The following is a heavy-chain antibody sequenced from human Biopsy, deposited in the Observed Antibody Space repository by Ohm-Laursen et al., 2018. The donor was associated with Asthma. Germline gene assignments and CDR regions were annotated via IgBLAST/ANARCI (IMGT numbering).Heavy chain of an antibody. V-gene: IGHV3-7*01. Sequence: SLRLSCAAYGFTFGDYWMSWVRQVPGKGLEWVANIKHDGTEKNHVDSLKGRFTISRDNAKNSLYLQMNSLRAEDTAVYYCARGPAWQQLDNWGQGTLVTVSS. CDR3: ARGPAWQQLDN. CDR1: GFTFGDYW. CDR2: IKHDGTEK. D-gene: IGHD6-13*01. J-gene: IGHJ4*02.